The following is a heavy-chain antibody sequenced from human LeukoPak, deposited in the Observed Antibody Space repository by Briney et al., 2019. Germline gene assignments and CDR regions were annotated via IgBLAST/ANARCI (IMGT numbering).Heavy chain of an antibody. CDR3: ATAVLGYSYAKHYYYYYMDV. Sequence: GASVKVSCKASGYTFTRYGMSWVRQAPGQGLEWMGWISGSNGNTNYAQKLQGRVTMTTDTSTSTAYMELRSLRSDDTAVYYCATAVLGYSYAKHYYYYYMDVWGKGTTVTVSS. J-gene: IGHJ6*03. CDR2: ISGSNGNT. CDR1: GYTFTRYG. D-gene: IGHD5-18*01. V-gene: IGHV1-18*01.